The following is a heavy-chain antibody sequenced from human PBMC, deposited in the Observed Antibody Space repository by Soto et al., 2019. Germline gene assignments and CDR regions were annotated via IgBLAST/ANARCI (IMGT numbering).Heavy chain of an antibody. J-gene: IGHJ4*02. CDR1: GFSFSDYE. D-gene: IGHD1-1*01. CDR2: IARDEETT. V-gene: IGHV3-48*03. Sequence: PGGSLRLSCEASGFSFSDYEMNWVRQFPGEGLEWVAYIARDEETTFYADSVEGRFVVSRDNAKNSLFLQMDRLTGDDTAVYFCARDTPLAELDYWGQGSLVTVSS. CDR3: ARDTPLAELDY.